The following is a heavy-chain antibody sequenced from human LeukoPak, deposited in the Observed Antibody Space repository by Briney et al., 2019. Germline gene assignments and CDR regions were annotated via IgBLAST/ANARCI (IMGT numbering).Heavy chain of an antibody. CDR1: GFSVSRNY. D-gene: IGHD5-18*01. J-gene: IGHJ6*03. CDR2: IYSDATT. V-gene: IGHV3-53*01. Sequence: GGSLRLSCAASGFSVSRNYMTWVRQAPGKGLECVSIIYSDATTNYADSVKGRFIISRDNAKNSLYLQMNSLRAEDTALYYCARAETSRYSYGTYYYYMDVWGKGTTVTVSS. CDR3: ARAETSRYSYGTYYYYMDV.